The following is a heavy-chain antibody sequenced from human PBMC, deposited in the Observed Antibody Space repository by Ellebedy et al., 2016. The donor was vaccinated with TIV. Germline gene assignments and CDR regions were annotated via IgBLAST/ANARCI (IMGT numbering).Heavy chain of an antibody. Sequence: GESLKISXAASGFSFGSYWMNWVRQAPGKGLEWVASIKEDGSEKAHVDSVKGRFTISRDNAKNSLYLQMNSLRAEDTAVYFCAKRGDLWGQGTLVTVSS. J-gene: IGHJ4*02. CDR3: AKRGDL. D-gene: IGHD3-3*01. CDR1: GFSFGSYW. V-gene: IGHV3-7*05. CDR2: IKEDGSEK.